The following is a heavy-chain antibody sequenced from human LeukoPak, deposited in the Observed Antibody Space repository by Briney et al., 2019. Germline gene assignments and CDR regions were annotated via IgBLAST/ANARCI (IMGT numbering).Heavy chain of an antibody. Sequence: GGSLRLSCAASGFTFSSYGMHWVRQAPGKGLEWVAVISYDGSNKYYADSVKGRFTISRDNSKNTLYLQMNSLRAEDTAVYYCATIFGVVTLYYFDYWGQGALVTVSS. J-gene: IGHJ4*02. CDR2: ISYDGSNK. V-gene: IGHV3-30*03. CDR1: GFTFSSYG. CDR3: ATIFGVVTLYYFDY. D-gene: IGHD3-3*01.